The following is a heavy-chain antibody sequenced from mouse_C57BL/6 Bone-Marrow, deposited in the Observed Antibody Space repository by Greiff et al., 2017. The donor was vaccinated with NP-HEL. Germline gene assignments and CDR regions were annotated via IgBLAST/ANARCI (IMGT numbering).Heavy chain of an antibody. J-gene: IGHJ3*01. CDR2: IWGVGST. CDR3: ASGSGTGIWFAY. Sequence: VQVVESGPGLVAPSQSLSITCTVSGFSLTSYGVDWVRQSPGKGLEWLGVIWGVGSTNYNSALKSRLSISKDNSKSQVFLKMNSLQTDDTAMYYCASGSGTGIWFAYWGQGTLVTVSA. D-gene: IGHD4-1*01. V-gene: IGHV2-6*01. CDR1: GFSLTSYG.